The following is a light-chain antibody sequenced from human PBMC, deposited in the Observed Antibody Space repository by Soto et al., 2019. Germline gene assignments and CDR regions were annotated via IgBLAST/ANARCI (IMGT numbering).Light chain of an antibody. CDR1: SSDVGGYNY. CDR2: DVS. Sequence: QSALTQPASVSGSPGQSITISCIGTSSDVGGYNYVSWYQHHPGKAPKLMIYDVSYRPSGGSNRFSGSKSGNTASMTISGIQAEDAADYYCSSYTSSNTYVFGPGTKVTVL. V-gene: IGLV2-14*01. J-gene: IGLJ1*01. CDR3: SSYTSSNTYV.